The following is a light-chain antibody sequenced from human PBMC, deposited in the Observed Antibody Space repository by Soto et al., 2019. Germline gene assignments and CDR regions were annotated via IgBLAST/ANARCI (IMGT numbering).Light chain of an antibody. CDR3: QQYNSYSPLT. CDR2: GAS. CDR1: QSVTSDY. J-gene: IGKJ3*01. Sequence: EVVVTQSPGTLSLSPGERATLSCRASQSVTSDYLAWYQQKPGQSPRLLMSGASRRATGVPDRFSGSGSGTDFTLTISRLEPEDFATYYCQQYNSYSPLTFGPGTRVDIK. V-gene: IGKV3-20*01.